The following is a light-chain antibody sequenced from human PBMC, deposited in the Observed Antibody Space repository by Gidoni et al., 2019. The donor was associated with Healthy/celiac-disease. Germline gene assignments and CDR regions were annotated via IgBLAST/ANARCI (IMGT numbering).Light chain of an antibody. J-gene: IGKJ1*01. Sequence: DIQMTQSPSTLSASVGDRVTITCRASQSISSWLAWYQQKPGKAPKLLIYKASSLESGVPSRFSGSGSGTELNLTISSLQPDDFATYYCQQYNSYSQTFGQGTKVEIK. CDR1: QSISSW. V-gene: IGKV1-5*03. CDR2: KAS. CDR3: QQYNSYSQT.